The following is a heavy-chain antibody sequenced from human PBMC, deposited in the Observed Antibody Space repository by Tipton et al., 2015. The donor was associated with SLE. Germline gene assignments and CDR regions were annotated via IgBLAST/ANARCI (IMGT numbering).Heavy chain of an antibody. CDR2: ISYDGRT. D-gene: IGHD7-27*01. CDR3: ARGPNWGLDDAFDI. J-gene: IGHJ3*02. Sequence: LRLSCAASGFFLDDYTMHWIRQHPGKGLEWIGFISYDGRTKYNPSLKSRITISLDTSKTQFFLRLSSVTAADTAVYFCARGPNWGLDDAFDIWGQGTMVSVSS. V-gene: IGHV4-31*02. CDR1: GFFLDDYT.